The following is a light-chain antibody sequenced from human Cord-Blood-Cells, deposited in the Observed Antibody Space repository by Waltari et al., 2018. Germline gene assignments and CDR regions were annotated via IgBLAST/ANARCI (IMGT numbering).Light chain of an antibody. V-gene: IGLV1-47*01. CDR2: RNN. CDR1: SSNIGSNY. Sequence: QSVLTQPPSASGTPGQRVTISCSGSSSNIGSNYVYWYQQLPGTAPKLPIYRNNQRPSAVPDRFSGSKSGTSASLAISGLRSEDEADYYCAAWDDSLSGYVFGTGTKVTVL. J-gene: IGLJ1*01. CDR3: AAWDDSLSGYV.